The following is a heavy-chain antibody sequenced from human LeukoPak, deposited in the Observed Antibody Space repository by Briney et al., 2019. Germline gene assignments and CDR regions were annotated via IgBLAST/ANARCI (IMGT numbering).Heavy chain of an antibody. J-gene: IGHJ4*02. CDR1: GYTFTGYY. V-gene: IGHV1-2*02. CDR2: INPNSGGT. CDR3: ATYRQVLLPFES. D-gene: IGHD2-8*02. Sequence: EASVKVSCKASGYTFTGYYMHWVRQAPGQGLEWMGWINPNSGGTNYAQKFQGRVTMTRDTSISTAYMELSRLRPDDTAIYYCATYRQVLLPFESWGQGTLVTVSS.